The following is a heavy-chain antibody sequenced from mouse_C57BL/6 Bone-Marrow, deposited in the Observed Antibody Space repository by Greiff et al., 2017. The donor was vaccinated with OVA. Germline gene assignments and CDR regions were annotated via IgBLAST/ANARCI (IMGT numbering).Heavy chain of an antibody. V-gene: IGHV5-17*01. CDR2: ISSGSSTI. CDR1: GFTFSDYG. J-gene: IGHJ4*01. D-gene: IGHD1-1*01. Sequence: EVQLVESGGGLVKPGGSLKLSCAASGFTFSDYGMHWVRQAPEKGLEWVAYISSGSSTIYYADTVKGRFTISRDNAKNTLFLQMTSLRSEDTAMYYCASSYRGAMDYWGQGTSVTVSS. CDR3: ASSYRGAMDY.